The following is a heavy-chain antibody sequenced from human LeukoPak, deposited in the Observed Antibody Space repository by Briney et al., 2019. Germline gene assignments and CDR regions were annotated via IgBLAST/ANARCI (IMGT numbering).Heavy chain of an antibody. Sequence: NASETLSLTCSVSGYSISSGYYCGWIRQPPGKGLEWIGSIYHRGSTYYNPSLKSRVTISVDTSKNQFSLKLSSVTAADTAVYYCAAGYLSSWYYFDYWSQGTLVTVSS. CDR3: AAGYLSSWYYFDY. V-gene: IGHV4-38-2*02. CDR2: IYHRGST. J-gene: IGHJ4*02. CDR1: GYSISSGYY. D-gene: IGHD6-13*01.